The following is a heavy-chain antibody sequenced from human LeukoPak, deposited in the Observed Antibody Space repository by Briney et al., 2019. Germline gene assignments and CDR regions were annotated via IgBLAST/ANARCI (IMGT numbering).Heavy chain of an antibody. J-gene: IGHJ5*02. CDR2: IYASGST. Sequence: SETLSLNCTVSGVSISTYYWSCRRKSAWHVLYLIWRIYASGSTNYNPSLKSRVTMSLDTSKNQFSLRLTSVTAADTAVYFCARERGTVQRVSSWEVPNWFDPWGQGTLVTVSS. CDR1: GVSISTYY. V-gene: IGHV4-4*07. D-gene: IGHD6-13*01. CDR3: ARERGTVQRVSSWEVPNWFDP.